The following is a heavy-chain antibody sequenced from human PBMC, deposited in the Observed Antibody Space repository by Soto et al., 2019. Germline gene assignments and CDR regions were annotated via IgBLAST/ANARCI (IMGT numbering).Heavy chain of an antibody. Sequence: QVQLVESGGGLVKPGGSLRLSCAASGFTFSDHYFSWIRQAPGKGLEWVSYISTTGSSIYYADSVKGRFTISRDNAKNSLYLQMNSMSVDDTAVYYCARGHYGLDVWGQGTTVTVSS. CDR2: ISTTGSSI. J-gene: IGHJ6*02. CDR1: GFTFSDHY. V-gene: IGHV3-11*01. CDR3: ARGHYGLDV.